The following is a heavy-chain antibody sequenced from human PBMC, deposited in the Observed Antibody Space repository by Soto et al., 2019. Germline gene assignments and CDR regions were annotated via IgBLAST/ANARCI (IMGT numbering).Heavy chain of an antibody. V-gene: IGHV1-24*01. J-gene: IGHJ6*02. D-gene: IGHD3-22*01. Sequence: ASVKVSYKVSGYTLTELSMHWVRQAPGKGLEWMGGFDPEDGETIYAQKFQGRVTMTEDTSTDTAYMELSSLRSEDTAVYYCATGFPTYYYDSSGHRYGMDVWGQGTTVTVSS. CDR2: FDPEDGET. CDR3: ATGFPTYYYDSSGHRYGMDV. CDR1: GYTLTELS.